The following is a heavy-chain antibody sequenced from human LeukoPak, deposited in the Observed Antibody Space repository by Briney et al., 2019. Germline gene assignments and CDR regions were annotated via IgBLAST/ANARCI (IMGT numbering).Heavy chain of an antibody. Sequence: GGSLRLSCAASGFTVSSNYMSWVRQAPGKGLEWVSVIYSGGSTYYADSVKGRFTISRDNSKNTLYLQMNSLRAEDTAVYYCAGSGSKGYTTAFDIWGQGTMVTASS. CDR1: GFTVSSNY. CDR3: AGSGSKGYTTAFDI. J-gene: IGHJ3*02. V-gene: IGHV3-66*01. CDR2: IYSGGST. D-gene: IGHD2-2*02.